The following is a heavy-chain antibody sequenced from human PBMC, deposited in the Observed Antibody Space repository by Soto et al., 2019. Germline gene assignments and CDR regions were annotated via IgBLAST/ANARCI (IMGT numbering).Heavy chain of an antibody. CDR1: GDSISNLDYF. J-gene: IGHJ5*01. CDR3: ARGRYCLTGRCFPNWFDS. Sequence: SETLSLTCSVSGDSISNLDYFWAWIRQPPGQALEYIGYIYKSATTYYNPSFESRVAISVDTSKSQFSLNVTSVTAAATAVYFCARGRYCLTGRCFPNWFDSWGQGALVTVSS. D-gene: IGHD7-27*01. CDR2: IYKSATT. V-gene: IGHV4-30-4*01.